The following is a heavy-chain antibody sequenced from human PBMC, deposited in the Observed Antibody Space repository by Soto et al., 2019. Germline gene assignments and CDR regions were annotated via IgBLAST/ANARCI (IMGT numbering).Heavy chain of an antibody. D-gene: IGHD3-16*02. V-gene: IGHV2-5*01. Sequence: SGPTLVNPTQTLTLTCTFSGFSLSTSGVGVGWIRQPPGKALAWLALIYWNDDKRYSPSLKSRLTITKDTSKNQVVLTMTNMDPVDTATYYCAHRPAPDDYVWGSYHLYYFDYWGQGTLVTVSS. CDR2: IYWNDDK. J-gene: IGHJ4*02. CDR3: AHRPAPDDYVWGSYHLYYFDY. CDR1: GFSLSTSGVG.